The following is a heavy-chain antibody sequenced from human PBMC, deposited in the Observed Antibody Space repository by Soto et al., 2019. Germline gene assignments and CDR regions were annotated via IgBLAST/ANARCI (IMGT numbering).Heavy chain of an antibody. V-gene: IGHV3-7*01. CDR2: IKEDGSEK. CDR1: GFTFSAYW. J-gene: IGHJ4*02. CDR3: ARLRGDYFDN. Sequence: EVQLVESGGGLVQPGGSLRLSCAASGFTFSAYWMTWVRQAPGKGLEWLANIKEDGSEKHYLDGRFAISRDNAKNSLYLQMSSPRADDTAVYFCARLRGDYFDNWGQGTLVTVSS.